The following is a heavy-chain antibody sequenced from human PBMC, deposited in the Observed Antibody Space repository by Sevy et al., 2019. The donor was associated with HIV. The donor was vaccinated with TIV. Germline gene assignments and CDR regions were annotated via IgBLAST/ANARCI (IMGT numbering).Heavy chain of an antibody. CDR1: GYTFVGYY. V-gene: IGHV1-2*02. J-gene: IGHJ4*02. Sequence: ASVKVSCKTSGYTFVGYYIHWVRQAPGQGLEWMGWINPARGGTDYAREFQGRVTMTRDTSLRTAYMEVRWLKSDDTAVYYCATEAGRAEKRYYESRAYYSTWGQGTPVTVSS. CDR2: INPARGGT. D-gene: IGHD3-22*01. CDR3: ATEAGRAEKRYYESRAYYST.